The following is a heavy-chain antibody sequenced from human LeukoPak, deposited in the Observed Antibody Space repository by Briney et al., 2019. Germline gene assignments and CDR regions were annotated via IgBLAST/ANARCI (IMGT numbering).Heavy chain of an antibody. V-gene: IGHV3-7*01. Sequence: PGGSLRLSCAASGFTFSSYWMSWVRQAPGKGLEWVANIKQDGSEKYYVDSVEGRFTISRDNAKNSLYLQMNSLRAEDTAVYYCARVRIAATVDYWGQGTLVTVSS. CDR3: ARVRIAATVDY. CDR2: IKQDGSEK. CDR1: GFTFSSYW. J-gene: IGHJ4*02. D-gene: IGHD6-13*01.